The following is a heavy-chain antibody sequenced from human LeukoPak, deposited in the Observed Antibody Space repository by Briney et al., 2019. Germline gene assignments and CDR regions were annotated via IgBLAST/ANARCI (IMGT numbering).Heavy chain of an antibody. D-gene: IGHD2-15*01. CDR1: DFTFSSYE. J-gene: IGHJ4*02. CDR2: ISSSGTTI. CDR3: ARGGGHSLDY. Sequence: PGGSLRLSCAASDFTFSSYEMNWVRQAPGKGLEWVSYISSSGTTIYYADSVKGRFTISRDYAKSSLYLRMNSLRAEDTAVYYCARGGGHSLDYWGQGTLVTVSS. V-gene: IGHV3-48*03.